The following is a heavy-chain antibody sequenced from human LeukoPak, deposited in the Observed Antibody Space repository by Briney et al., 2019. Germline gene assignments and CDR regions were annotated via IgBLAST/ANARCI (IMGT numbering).Heavy chain of an antibody. D-gene: IGHD5-18*01. CDR2: IYHSGST. Sequence: SETLSLTCAVSGYSISSGYYWGWIRQPPGKGLEWIGSIYHSGSTYYNPSLKSRVTISVDTSKNQFSLKLGSVTAADTAVYYCATILSGYSYGYPFDYWGQGTLVTVSS. CDR3: ATILSGYSYGYPFDY. V-gene: IGHV4-38-2*01. J-gene: IGHJ4*02. CDR1: GYSISSGYY.